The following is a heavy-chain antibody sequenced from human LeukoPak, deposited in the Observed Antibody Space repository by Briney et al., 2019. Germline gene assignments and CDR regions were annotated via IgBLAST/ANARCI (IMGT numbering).Heavy chain of an antibody. D-gene: IGHD3-10*01. V-gene: IGHV1-69*04. J-gene: IGHJ5*02. Sequence: SVKVSCKASGGTFSSYAISWVRQAPGQGLEWMGRIIPILGIANYAQKFQGRVTITADKSTSTAYMELSSLRSEDTAVYYCAKGVRRPVGSRFDPWGQGTLVTVSS. CDR2: IIPILGIA. CDR3: AKGVRRPVGSRFDP. CDR1: GGTFSSYA.